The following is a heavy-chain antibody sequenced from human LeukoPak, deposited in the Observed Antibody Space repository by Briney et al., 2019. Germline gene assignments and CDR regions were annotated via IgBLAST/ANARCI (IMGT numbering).Heavy chain of an antibody. D-gene: IGHD3-9*01. Sequence: GASVKVSCKASGYTFTGFYMHWVRQAPGQGLEWMGWINPDSGDTDYAQKFQGRVTMTRDTSISTAYMELSRLRPYDTAVYFCARNDILTGYTWGQGTLVTVSS. J-gene: IGHJ5*02. CDR1: GYTFTGFY. CDR2: INPDSGDT. V-gene: IGHV1-2*02. CDR3: ARNDILTGYT.